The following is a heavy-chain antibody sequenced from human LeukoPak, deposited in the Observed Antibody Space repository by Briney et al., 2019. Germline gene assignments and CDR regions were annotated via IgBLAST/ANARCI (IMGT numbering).Heavy chain of an antibody. CDR2: INHSGST. CDR3: ARAGPFAGSTVTSYYFDC. D-gene: IGHD4-17*01. V-gene: IGHV4-34*01. J-gene: IGHJ4*02. Sequence: SETLSLTCAVYGGSFSGYYWSWIRQPPGKGLEWIGEINHSGSTNYNPSLKSRVTISVDTSKNQFSLKLSSVTAADTAVYYCARAGPFAGSTVTSYYFDCWGQGTLVTVSS. CDR1: GGSFSGYY.